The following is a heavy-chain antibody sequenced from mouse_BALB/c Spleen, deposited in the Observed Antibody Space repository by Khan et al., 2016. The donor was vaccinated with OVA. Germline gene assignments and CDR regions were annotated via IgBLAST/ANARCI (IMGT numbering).Heavy chain of an antibody. V-gene: IGHV2-9-2*01. Sequence: QVQLKQSGPGLVAPSQSLSITCTVSGFSLTNYDISRMRQTPGKGLEWLGVIWTGGGTNYNSVFMSRLGITKDNSKSQVFLKMNSLQTDDTAIYYCVRRGNYYGSFYWYFDVWGAGTTVTVSS. J-gene: IGHJ1*01. CDR1: GFSLTNYD. CDR3: VRRGNYYGSFYWYFDV. CDR2: IWTGGGT. D-gene: IGHD1-1*01.